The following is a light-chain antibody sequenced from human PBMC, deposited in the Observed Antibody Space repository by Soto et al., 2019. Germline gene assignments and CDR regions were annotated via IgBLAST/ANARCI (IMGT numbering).Light chain of an antibody. V-gene: IGKV3-20*01. CDR2: GAS. CDR3: QQYGDSPQT. J-gene: IGKJ1*01. Sequence: EVVLTQSPGTLSVSPGERATLSCRASQSVRNNYLAWYQQKPGQAPRRLIYGASRRATGIPDRFSGSGSGTDFTLTITRLEPEDLAVYFCQQYGDSPQTFXQGTKVDIK. CDR1: QSVRNNY.